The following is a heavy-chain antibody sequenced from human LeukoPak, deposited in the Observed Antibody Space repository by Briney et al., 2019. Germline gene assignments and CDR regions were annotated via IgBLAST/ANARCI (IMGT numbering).Heavy chain of an antibody. CDR1: GGSISSDY. D-gene: IGHD4-17*01. CDR3: ARDSGYGDYVYWYFDL. CDR2: ISNGGGT. Sequence: PSETLSLTCTVSGGSISSDYCSWIRQSPGRGLEWIAYISNGGGTSYNPSLESRVTVSVDTSKNHISLNLSSVTAADTAVYYCARDSGYGDYVYWYFDLWGRGTLVIVSS. J-gene: IGHJ2*01. V-gene: IGHV4-59*01.